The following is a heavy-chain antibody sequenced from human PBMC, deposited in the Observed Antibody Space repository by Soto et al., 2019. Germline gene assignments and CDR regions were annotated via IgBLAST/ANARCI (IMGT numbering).Heavy chain of an antibody. Sequence: GESLKISCKGSGYSFAGYWITWVRQKPGKGLEWMGRIDPSDSQTYYSPSFRGHVTISATKSITTVFLQWSSLRASDTAMYYCARQIYDSDTGPNFQYYFDSWGQGTPVTVSS. V-gene: IGHV5-10-1*01. D-gene: IGHD3-22*01. J-gene: IGHJ4*02. CDR2: IDPSDSQT. CDR3: ARQIYDSDTGPNFQYYFDS. CDR1: GYSFAGYW.